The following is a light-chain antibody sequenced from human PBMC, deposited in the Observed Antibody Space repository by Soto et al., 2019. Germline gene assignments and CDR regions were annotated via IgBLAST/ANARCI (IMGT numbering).Light chain of an antibody. CDR2: GAS. J-gene: IGKJ1*01. CDR3: QQRSNWTPWT. CDR1: QSVSSY. V-gene: IGKV3-11*01. Sequence: EIVLTPSPATLSLSPGERATLSCRASQSVSSYLAWYQQKPGQAPRLLIYGASNRATGIPARFSGSGSGTDFTLTISSLEPEDFAVYYRQQRSNWTPWTFGQGTKVEL.